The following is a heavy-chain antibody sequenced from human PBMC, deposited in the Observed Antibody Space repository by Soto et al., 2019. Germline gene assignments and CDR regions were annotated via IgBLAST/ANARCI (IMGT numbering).Heavy chain of an antibody. Sequence: PSVKVSCKASGYTFTGYYMHWVRQAPGQGLEWMGWINPNSGGTNYAQKFQGWVTMTRDTSISTAYMELSRLRSDDTAVYYCARDRSGYSYGYEWGQGTLVTVSS. CDR1: GYTFTGYY. V-gene: IGHV1-2*04. D-gene: IGHD5-18*01. CDR2: INPNSGGT. J-gene: IGHJ4*02. CDR3: ARDRSGYSYGYE.